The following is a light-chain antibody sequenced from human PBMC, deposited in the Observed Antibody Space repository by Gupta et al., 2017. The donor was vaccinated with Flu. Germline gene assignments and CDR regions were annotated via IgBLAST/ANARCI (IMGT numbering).Light chain of an antibody. CDR1: QSVSRY. J-gene: IGKJ4*01. CDR2: AAS. CDR3: QQSYNIPS. V-gene: IGKV1-39*01. Sequence: DIQMTQSPSSLSASIGDRVTITCRASQSVSRYLSWYQQIPGKAPKILIYAASRWHIGVPSRFSGSGYGTDFTLTSSSRQHEDFATYYGQQSYNIPSFGGGTKVEIK.